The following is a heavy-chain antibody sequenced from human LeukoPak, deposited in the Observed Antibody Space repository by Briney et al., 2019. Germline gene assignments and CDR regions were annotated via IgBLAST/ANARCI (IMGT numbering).Heavy chain of an antibody. Sequence: AGGSLRLSCVASGLTFSNYWMHWVRQAPGKGLVWVSRIKTDGSRTNYADSVKGRFTISRDNAKNTVYLEMNSLRSEDTAVYYCAREDGGYDSGVWFDPWGQGTLVTVSS. J-gene: IGHJ5*02. V-gene: IGHV3-74*01. CDR3: AREDGGYDSGVWFDP. CDR2: IKTDGSRT. CDR1: GLTFSNYW. D-gene: IGHD5-12*01.